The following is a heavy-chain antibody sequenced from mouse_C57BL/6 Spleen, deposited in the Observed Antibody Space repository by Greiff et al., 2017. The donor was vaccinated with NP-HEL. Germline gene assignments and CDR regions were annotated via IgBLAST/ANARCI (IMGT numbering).Heavy chain of an antibody. Sequence: VQVVESGAELVKPGASVKISCKASGYAFSSYWMNWVKQRPGKGLEWIGQIYPGDGDTNYNGKFKGKATLTADKSSSTAYMQLSSLTSEDSAVYFCARPYYYGSSHCFDYWGQGTTLTVAS. CDR2: IYPGDGDT. CDR3: ARPYYYGSSHCFDY. V-gene: IGHV1-80*01. CDR1: GYAFSSYW. J-gene: IGHJ2*01. D-gene: IGHD1-1*01.